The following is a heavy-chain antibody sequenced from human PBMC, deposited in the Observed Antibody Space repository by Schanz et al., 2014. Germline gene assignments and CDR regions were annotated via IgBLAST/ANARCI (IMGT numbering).Heavy chain of an antibody. CDR3: ARGYGDSPTDF. V-gene: IGHV1-8*01. Sequence: QVQLVQSGSELREPGASVKVSCRASGYPFTSDDITWVRQAPGQGLEWMGWMNPNSGDTGYPRKFQDRVTMTRNTSISTAYMELNSLTSEDTAVYYCARGYGDSPTDFWGQGTLVTVSS. CDR1: GYPFTSDD. D-gene: IGHD4-17*01. CDR2: MNPNSGDT. J-gene: IGHJ4*02.